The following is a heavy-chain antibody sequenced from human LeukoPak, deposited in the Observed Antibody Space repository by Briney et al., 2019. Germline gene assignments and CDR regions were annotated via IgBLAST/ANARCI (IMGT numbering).Heavy chain of an antibody. CDR1: GFTFSSYW. Sequence: GGSLRLSCATSGFTFSSYWMTWVRQAPGEGLEWVANIKQDGSEKYYVDSVKGRFTISRDNPKNSLYLQMNSLRAEDTAVYYCARPLGKGQDYWGQGTLVTVSS. CDR2: IKQDGSEK. CDR3: ARPLGKGQDY. V-gene: IGHV3-7*03. J-gene: IGHJ4*02. D-gene: IGHD7-27*01.